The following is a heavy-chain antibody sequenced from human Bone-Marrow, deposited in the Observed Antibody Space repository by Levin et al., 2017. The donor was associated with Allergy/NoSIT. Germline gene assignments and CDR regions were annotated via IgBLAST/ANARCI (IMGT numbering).Heavy chain of an antibody. J-gene: IGHJ5*02. CDR3: ARIPKLRNSHRFDP. CDR2: MDYSGST. Sequence: KASETLSLTCNVSGASVSSNSFYWGWIRQPPGKGLEWIGSMDYSGSTYYNPSLKSRVTISVDTSKNQFSLRLSSVTAADTAVYYCARIPKLRNSHRFDPWGQGILVTVSS. CDR1: GASVSSNSFY. D-gene: IGHD4-17*01. V-gene: IGHV4-39*01.